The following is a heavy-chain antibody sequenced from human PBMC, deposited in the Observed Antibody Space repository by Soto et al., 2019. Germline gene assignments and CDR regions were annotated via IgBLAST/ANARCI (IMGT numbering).Heavy chain of an antibody. V-gene: IGHV3-49*03. CDR3: TSLNRESTIFGVVIKSVEPYGMDV. CDR1: GFTFGDYA. Sequence: GGSLRLSCTASGFTFGDYAMSWFRQAPGKGLEWVGFIRSKAYGGTTEYAASVKGRFTISRDDSKSIAYLQMNSLKTEDTAVYYCTSLNRESTIFGVVIKSVEPYGMDVWGQGTKVTVSS. D-gene: IGHD3-3*01. CDR2: IRSKAYGGTT. J-gene: IGHJ6*02.